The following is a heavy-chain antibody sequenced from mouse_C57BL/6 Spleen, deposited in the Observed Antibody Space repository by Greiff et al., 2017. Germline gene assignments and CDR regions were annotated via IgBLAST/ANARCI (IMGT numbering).Heavy chain of an antibody. CDR2: IDPNSGGT. V-gene: IGHV1-72*01. D-gene: IGHD2-5*01. J-gene: IGHJ3*01. CDR1: DYTFTSYW. CDR3: ASPFYYSNFGGFAY. Sequence: QVQLQQPGAELVKPGASVKLSCKASDYTFTSYWMHWVKQRPGRGLEWIGRIDPNSGGTKYNEKFKSKATLTVDKPSSTAYMQLSSLTSEDSAVYYCASPFYYSNFGGFAYWGQGTLVTVSA.